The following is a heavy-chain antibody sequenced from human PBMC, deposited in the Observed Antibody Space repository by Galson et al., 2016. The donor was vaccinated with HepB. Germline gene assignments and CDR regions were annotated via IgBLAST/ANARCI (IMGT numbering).Heavy chain of an antibody. V-gene: IGHV1-18*01. Sequence: SVKVSCKASGYTFKNFAISWVRQAPGQGLEWLGWISAHNGNTNYAQTLQGRVTMTTDAFTTTAYMELRSLRSDDTAVYYCAREGWYLDYWGQGTLVTVSP. CDR3: AREGWYLDY. J-gene: IGHJ4*02. CDR2: ISAHNGNT. CDR1: GYTFKNFA. D-gene: IGHD2-15*01.